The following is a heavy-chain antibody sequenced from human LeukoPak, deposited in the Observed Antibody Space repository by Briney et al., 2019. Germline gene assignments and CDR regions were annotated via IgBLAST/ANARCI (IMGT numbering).Heavy chain of an antibody. CDR3: AKNSYDVAYCSD. CDR1: GFTFSSYG. CDR2: ISSAGSTI. D-gene: IGHD2-21*01. V-gene: IGHV3-48*04. J-gene: IGHJ4*02. Sequence: GGSLRLSCAASGFTFSSYGMHWVRQAPGKGLEWVSYISSAGSTIKYGDSVKGRFTISRDNAKGSLHLQMNSLRADDTAVYYCAKNSYDVAYCSDWGQGTLVTVSS.